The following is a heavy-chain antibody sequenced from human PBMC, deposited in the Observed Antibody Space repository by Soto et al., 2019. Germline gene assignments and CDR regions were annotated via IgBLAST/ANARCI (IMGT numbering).Heavy chain of an antibody. CDR2: INPNSGGT. CDR1: GYTFTGYY. CDR3: ARDTTILGSLDY. Sequence: QVQLVQSGAEVKKPGASVKVSCKASGYTFTGYYMHWVRQAPGQGLEWMGWINPNSGGTNYAQKFQGRVTMTRDTSISTGGGGGGRLRSDDTAVYYCARDTTILGSLDYWGQGTLVTVSS. V-gene: IGHV1-2*02. J-gene: IGHJ4*02. D-gene: IGHD3-10*02.